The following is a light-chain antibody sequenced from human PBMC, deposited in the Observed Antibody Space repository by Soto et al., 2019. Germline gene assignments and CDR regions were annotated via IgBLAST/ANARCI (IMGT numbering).Light chain of an antibody. CDR1: SSDVGGYNY. J-gene: IGLJ1*01. Sequence: QSVLTQPRSVSGSPGQSVTISCTGTSSDVGGYNYVSWYQQHPGKAPKLMIYDVTKRPSGVPDRFSGSKSGNTASLTISGLQAEDEADYYCCSYAGRYTFYVFGTWTKATVL. CDR3: CSYAGRYTFYV. CDR2: DVT. V-gene: IGLV2-11*01.